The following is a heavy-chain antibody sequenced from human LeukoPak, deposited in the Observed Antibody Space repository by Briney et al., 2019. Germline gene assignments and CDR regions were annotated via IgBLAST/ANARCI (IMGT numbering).Heavy chain of an antibody. CDR3: SSGPGDY. CDR2: INHSGST. D-gene: IGHD3-22*01. V-gene: IGHV4-34*03. Sequence: KASETLSLTCAVYGGSFSGYYWSWIRQPPGKGLEWIGEINHSGSTNYNPSLKSRVTMSVDTSKNQFSLKLSSVTAADTAVYYCSSGPGDYWGQGTLVTVSS. J-gene: IGHJ4*02. CDR1: GGSFSGYY.